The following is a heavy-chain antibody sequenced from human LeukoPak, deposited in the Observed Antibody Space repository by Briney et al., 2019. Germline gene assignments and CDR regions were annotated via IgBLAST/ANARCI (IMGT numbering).Heavy chain of an antibody. CDR3: ARESSPGYSSGWYLSSRYYGMDV. Sequence: PGGSLRLSCAASGFTFSSYWMNWVRQAPGKGLEWVANIKQDGSEKYYVDSMKGRFTISRDNAKNSLYLQMNSLRAEDTAVYYCARESSPGYSSGWYLSSRYYGMDVWGQGTTVTVSS. D-gene: IGHD6-19*01. CDR1: GFTFSSYW. CDR2: IKQDGSEK. J-gene: IGHJ6*02. V-gene: IGHV3-7*01.